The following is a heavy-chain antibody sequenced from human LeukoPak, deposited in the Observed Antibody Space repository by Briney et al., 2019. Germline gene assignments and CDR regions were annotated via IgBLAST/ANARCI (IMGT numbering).Heavy chain of an antibody. D-gene: IGHD6-25*01. CDR1: GYTFTSYY. CDR3: AREDSGWHHRLFDY. Sequence: ASVKVSCKASGYTFTSYYMHWVRQAPGQGLEWMGIINPSGGSTSYAQKFQGRVTMTRDTSISTAYMELSRLRSDDTAVYYCAREDSGWHHRLFDYWGQGTLVTVSS. CDR2: INPSGGST. J-gene: IGHJ4*02. V-gene: IGHV1-46*01.